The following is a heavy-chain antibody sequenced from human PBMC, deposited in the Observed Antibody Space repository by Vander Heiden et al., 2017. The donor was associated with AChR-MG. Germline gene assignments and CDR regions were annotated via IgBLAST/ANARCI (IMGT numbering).Heavy chain of an antibody. D-gene: IGHD2-15*01. CDR2: ISWNSGNI. Sequence: EVQLVESGGGLVQPARSLRLSCPASGFTFHDYAMHWVRQAPGKGLEWVSSISWNSGNIDYADSVKGRFTISRDNAKNSLYLQMNSLRAEDTALYYCAKGPSGCSGGSCPGLFDYWGEGTLVAVSS. V-gene: IGHV3-9*01. CDR3: AKGPSGCSGGSCPGLFDY. CDR1: GFTFHDYA. J-gene: IGHJ4*02.